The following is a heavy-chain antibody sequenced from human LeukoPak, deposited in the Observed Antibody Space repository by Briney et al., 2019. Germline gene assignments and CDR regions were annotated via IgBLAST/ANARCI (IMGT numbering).Heavy chain of an antibody. CDR1: RYTFRSCA. Sequence: ASVKVSCTASRYTFRSCAINWVRQAPGQGLEYMGWIDTKTGNPTYAQGFTGRFVFSLDTSVSTAYLQISSLKAEDTAVYYCAIHPSDSSGYFSYWGQGALVTVSS. D-gene: IGHD3-22*01. CDR2: IDTKTGNP. J-gene: IGHJ4*02. V-gene: IGHV7-4-1*02. CDR3: AIHPSDSSGYFSY.